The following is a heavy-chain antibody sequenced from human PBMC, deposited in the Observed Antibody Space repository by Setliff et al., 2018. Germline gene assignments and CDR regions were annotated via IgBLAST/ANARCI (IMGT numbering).Heavy chain of an antibody. CDR1: DGSLSTYY. CDR3: ARVAYPNGGSCRYFDN. J-gene: IGHJ4*02. D-gene: IGHD2-15*01. Sequence: LSLTCTVSDGSLSTYYRSWIRQPPGKGLEFIGYVYYSRTANYSPSLRSRLTISVDTSKNQFSLQLTSVTAADTAMYYCARVAYPNGGSCRYFDNWGQGTLVTVSS. V-gene: IGHV4-59*12. CDR2: VYYSRTA.